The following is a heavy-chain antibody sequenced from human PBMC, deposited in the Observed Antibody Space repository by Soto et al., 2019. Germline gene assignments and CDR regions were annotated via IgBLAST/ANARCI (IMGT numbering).Heavy chain of an antibody. J-gene: IGHJ6*02. D-gene: IGHD4-17*01. V-gene: IGHV5-51*01. CDR3: ARLSDYGGNSIHYYYGMDV. Sequence: GESLKISCKGSGYSFTSYWIGWVRQMPGKVLEWMGIIYPGDSDTRYSPSFQGQVTISADKSISTAYLQWSSLKASDTAMYYCARLSDYGGNSIHYYYGMDVWGQGXTVTVYS. CDR2: IYPGDSDT. CDR1: GYSFTSYW.